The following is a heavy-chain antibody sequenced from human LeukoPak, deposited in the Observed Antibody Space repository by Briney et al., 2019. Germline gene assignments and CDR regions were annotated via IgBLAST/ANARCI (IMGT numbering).Heavy chain of an antibody. D-gene: IGHD5-12*01. CDR3: AKEYSGYDFDY. CDR2: ISGSGGYT. J-gene: IGHJ4*02. Sequence: GGSLRLSCAASGFPLRSYSMSWVRQAPGKGLEWVSDISGSGGYTYYADSVKGRFTISRDSSKNTLYLQMNSLRAEDTAVYYCAKEYSGYDFDYWGQGTLVTVSS. V-gene: IGHV3-23*01. CDR1: GFPLRSYS.